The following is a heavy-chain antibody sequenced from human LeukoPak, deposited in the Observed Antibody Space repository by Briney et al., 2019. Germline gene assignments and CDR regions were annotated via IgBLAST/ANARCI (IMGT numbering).Heavy chain of an antibody. CDR3: VRENHGSFDY. CDR1: GFSFSTYY. V-gene: IGHV3-21*01. CDR2: ISISSTYI. D-gene: IGHD1-14*01. J-gene: IGHJ4*02. Sequence: GGSLRFSCAAPGFSFSTYYGNWDRQAPGKELKWVSCISISSTYIYYADSVRGRFAISRDNAKNSLYLQMNSLRADDTAVYYCVRENHGSFDYWGQGSLVTVSS.